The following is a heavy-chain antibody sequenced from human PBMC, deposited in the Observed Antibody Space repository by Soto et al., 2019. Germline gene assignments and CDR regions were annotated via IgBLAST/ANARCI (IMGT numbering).Heavy chain of an antibody. Sequence: QVQLQESGPGLVKPSETLSLTCTVSGGSISXYYWXXXRQPPGKGLEWIGYIYYSGSTNYNPSLXXXXXXXXXXXXXXXXXXXXXXXXXXXXXXXXXXXXXXXXXPSXYWGQGTLVTVSS. CDR3: XXXXXXXXXPSXY. J-gene: IGHJ4*02. CDR1: GGSISXYY. V-gene: IGHV4-59*01. CDR2: IYYSGST.